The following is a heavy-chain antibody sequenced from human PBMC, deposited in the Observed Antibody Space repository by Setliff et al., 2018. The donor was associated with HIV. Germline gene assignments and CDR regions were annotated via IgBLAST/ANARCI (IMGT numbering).Heavy chain of an antibody. J-gene: IGHJ4*02. Sequence: GASVKVSCRASGYTFNSYGISWVRQAPGQGPEWVGWIATYNGNTNYAQRLQGRVTLTTDTSTSTAYMELRSLRFDDTAVYFCARGVSQAYTYGSGAYYYFDVWGLGTLVTVS. V-gene: IGHV1-18*01. CDR2: IATYNGNT. CDR1: GYTFNSYG. D-gene: IGHD6-19*01. CDR3: ARGVSQAYTYGSGAYYYFDV.